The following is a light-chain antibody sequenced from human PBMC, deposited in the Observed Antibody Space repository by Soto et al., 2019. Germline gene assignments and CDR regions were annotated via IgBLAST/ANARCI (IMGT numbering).Light chain of an antibody. Sequence: EIVMTQSPGTLSVFPGERVTLSYRASQSVSSSYLAWYQQKPGQAPRLLIYDASSRAAGISHRFSGSGSGTDFTLTISRLEPEDFAVYYCQQYKNWLALTFGGGTKVDI. CDR2: DAS. CDR1: QSVSSSY. V-gene: IGKV3D-20*02. J-gene: IGKJ4*01. CDR3: QQYKNWLALT.